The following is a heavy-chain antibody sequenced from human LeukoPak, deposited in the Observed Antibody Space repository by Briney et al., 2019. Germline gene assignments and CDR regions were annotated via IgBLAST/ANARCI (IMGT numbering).Heavy chain of an antibody. CDR2: INPNSGGT. D-gene: IGHD3-10*01. V-gene: IGHV1-2*02. CDR1: GYTFTGYY. J-gene: IGHJ6*03. CDR3: ARVERGSGSYSDYYYYYYMDV. Sequence: ASVKVSCKASGYTFTGYYMHWVRQAPGQGLEWMGWINPNSGGTNYAQKFQGRVTMTRDTSISTAYMELSRLRSGDTAVYYCARVERGSGSYSDYYYYYYMDVWGKGTTVTVSS.